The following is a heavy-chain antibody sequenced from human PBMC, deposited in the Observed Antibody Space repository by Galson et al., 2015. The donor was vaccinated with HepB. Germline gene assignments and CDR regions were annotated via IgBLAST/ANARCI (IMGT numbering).Heavy chain of an antibody. CDR3: AATRIAYCSGGRCYPDYYGMDV. V-gene: IGHV3-53*01. Sequence: SLRLSCAASGFTFSSYAMSWVRQAPGKGLEWASVTYRGGDTYYAEPVKGRFTISRDNSKNTVYFQLSSLRAEDTAVYYCAATRIAYCSGGRCYPDYYGMDVWGQGTTVTVSS. CDR1: GFTFSSYA. J-gene: IGHJ6*02. D-gene: IGHD2-15*01. CDR2: TYRGGDT.